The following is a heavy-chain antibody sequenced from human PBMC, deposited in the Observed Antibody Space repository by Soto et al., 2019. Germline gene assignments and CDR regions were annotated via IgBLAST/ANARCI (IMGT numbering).Heavy chain of an antibody. D-gene: IGHD3-22*01. CDR1: GFSLSNARMG. CDR2: IFSNDEK. CDR3: ARIGGHYYDSSGYYNNWFDP. J-gene: IGHJ5*02. Sequence: CAALVNPRGTLRQTCTVSGFSLSNARMGVSWIRQPPGKALEWLAHIFSNDEKSYSTSLKSRLTISKDTSKSQVVLTMTNMDPVDTATYYCARIGGHYYDSSGYYNNWFDPWGQGTLVTVSS. V-gene: IGHV2-26*01.